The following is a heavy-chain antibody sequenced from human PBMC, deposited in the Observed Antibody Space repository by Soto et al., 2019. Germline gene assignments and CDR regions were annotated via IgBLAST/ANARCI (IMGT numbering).Heavy chain of an antibody. V-gene: IGHV1-2*04. CDR2: INPNSGGT. CDR3: ARGRITMVRGVTNYYYYMDV. J-gene: IGHJ6*03. CDR1: GYTFTVYY. Sequence: ASVKVSCKVSGYTFTVYYMHWVRQAPGQGLEWMGWINPNSGGTNYAQKFQGWVTMTRDTSISTAYMELSRLRSDDTAVYYCARGRITMVRGVTNYYYYMDVWGKGTTVTVSS. D-gene: IGHD3-10*01.